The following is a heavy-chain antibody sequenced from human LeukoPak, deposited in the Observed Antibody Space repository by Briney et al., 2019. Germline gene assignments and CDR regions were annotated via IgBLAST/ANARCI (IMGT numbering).Heavy chain of an antibody. Sequence: GGSLRLSCAASGFTFSSYWMHWVRQAPGKGLVWVSRINSDGSSTSYADSVKGRFTISRDNAKNTLYLQMNSPRAEDTGVYYCARDMTGYSSAWYYFDYWGQGTLVTVSS. CDR2: INSDGSST. D-gene: IGHD6-19*01. J-gene: IGHJ4*02. CDR3: ARDMTGYSSAWYYFDY. V-gene: IGHV3-74*01. CDR1: GFTFSSYW.